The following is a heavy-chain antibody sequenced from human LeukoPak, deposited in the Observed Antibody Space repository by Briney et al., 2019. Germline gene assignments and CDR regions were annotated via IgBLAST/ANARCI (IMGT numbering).Heavy chain of an antibody. V-gene: IGHV3-33*01. CDR1: GFTFSSYG. CDR2: IWYDGSNK. J-gene: IGHJ4*02. CDR3: ARLIAVAGTLDY. Sequence: QPGGSLRLSCAASGFTFSSYGMHWVRQAPGKGLEWVAVIWYDGSNKYYADSVKGRFTISRDNSKNTLYLQMNSLRAEDTAVYYCARLIAVAGTLDYWGQGTLVTVSS. D-gene: IGHD6-19*01.